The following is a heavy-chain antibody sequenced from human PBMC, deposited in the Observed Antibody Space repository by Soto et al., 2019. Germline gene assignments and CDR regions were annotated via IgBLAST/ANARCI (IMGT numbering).Heavy chain of an antibody. Sequence: SETLSLTCAVYGGSFSGYYWSWIRQPPGKGLEWIGEINHSGSTNYNPSLKSRVTISVDTSKNRFSLKLSSVTAADTAVYYCARGRILRFLEWSPPYYGMDVWGQGTTVTVSS. V-gene: IGHV4-34*01. CDR1: GGSFSGYY. D-gene: IGHD3-3*01. J-gene: IGHJ6*02. CDR3: ARGRILRFLEWSPPYYGMDV. CDR2: INHSGST.